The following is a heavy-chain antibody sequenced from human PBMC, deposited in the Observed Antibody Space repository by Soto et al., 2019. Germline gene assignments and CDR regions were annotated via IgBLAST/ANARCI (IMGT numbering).Heavy chain of an antibody. V-gene: IGHV3-23*01. CDR2: ISGSGIST. CDR3: AKDPVSPDWYFDL. Sequence: DVQLLESGGGLVQPGGSLRLSCAASGFTFRSYAMSWVRQAPGKGLEWVSGISGSGISTHYADSVKGRFTVSRDNSKNTLYLQMTSLRAEDTAVYNSAKDPVSPDWYFDLCGRGTLVTVSS. J-gene: IGHJ2*01. CDR1: GFTFRSYA.